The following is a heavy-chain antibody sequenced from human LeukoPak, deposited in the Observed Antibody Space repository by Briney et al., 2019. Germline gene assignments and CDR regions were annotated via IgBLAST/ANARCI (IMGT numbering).Heavy chain of an antibody. D-gene: IGHD4-17*01. V-gene: IGHV1-69*13. CDR3: AREPYYGDYVPHYYYMDV. CDR2: IIPIFGTA. Sequence: ASVKVSCKASGGTFSSYAISWVRQAPGQGLEWMAGIIPIFGTANYAQKFQGRVTITADESTSTAYMELSSLRSEDTAVYYCAREPYYGDYVPHYYYMDVWGKGTTVTVSS. J-gene: IGHJ6*03. CDR1: GGTFSSYA.